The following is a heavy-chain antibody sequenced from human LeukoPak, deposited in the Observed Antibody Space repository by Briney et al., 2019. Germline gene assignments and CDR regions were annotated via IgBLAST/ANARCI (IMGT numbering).Heavy chain of an antibody. CDR1: GFTFSSYA. J-gene: IGHJ4*02. CDR3: AKVRRGYSYGNPESRYYFDY. D-gene: IGHD5-18*01. V-gene: IGHV3-23*01. CDR2: ISGSGGST. Sequence: PGGSLGLSCAASGFTFSSYAMSWVRQAPGKGLEWVSAISGSGGSTYYADSVKGRFTISRDNSKNTLYLQMNSLRAEDTAVYYCAKVRRGYSYGNPESRYYFDYWGQGTLVTVSS.